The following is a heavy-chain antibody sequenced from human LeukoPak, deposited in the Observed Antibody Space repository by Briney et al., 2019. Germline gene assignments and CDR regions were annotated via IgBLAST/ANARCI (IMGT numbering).Heavy chain of an antibody. CDR2: IYYSGST. V-gene: IGHV4-59*08. D-gene: IGHD3-3*01. CDR3: ARHQEWNFDY. Sequence: SETLSLTCTVSGGSISSDYWSWIRQTPGKGLEWIGYIYYSGSTNFNPSLKSRVIISVDTSKNQFSLKLSSVTAADTAVYYCARHQEWNFDYWGQGTLVTVSS. CDR1: GGSISSDY. J-gene: IGHJ4*02.